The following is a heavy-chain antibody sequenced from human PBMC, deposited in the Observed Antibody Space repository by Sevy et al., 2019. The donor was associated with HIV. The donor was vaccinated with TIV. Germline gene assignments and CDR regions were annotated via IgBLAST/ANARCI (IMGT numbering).Heavy chain of an antibody. V-gene: IGHV3-48*02. CDR1: GFTFSSFS. CDR2: ISSTSTTI. Sequence: GGSLRLSCAASGFTFSSFSMNWVRQTPGKGLEWISHISSTSTTIDYADSVKGRFTISRDNAKNSLYLQMNSLRDEDTALYYCARDSYYDTPGYLFCMDVWSKGPRSPSP. CDR3: ARDSYYDTPGYLFCMDV. J-gene: IGHJ6*02. D-gene: IGHD3-22*01.